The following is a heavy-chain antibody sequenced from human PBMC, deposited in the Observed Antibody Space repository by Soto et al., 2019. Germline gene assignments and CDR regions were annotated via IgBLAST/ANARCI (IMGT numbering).Heavy chain of an antibody. V-gene: IGHV4-59*02. D-gene: IGHD3-10*01. CDR3: ARAPYGSGVLDV. CDR1: GGSVTSYY. CDR2: IYYSGST. Sequence: SETLSLTCTVSGGSVTSYYWSCIRQPPGKALEWIGTIYYSGSTNYNPSLKSRVSLSVDTSKDQFSLKVGSVTAADTAVYFCARAPYGSGVLDVWGQGTTVTVS. J-gene: IGHJ6*02.